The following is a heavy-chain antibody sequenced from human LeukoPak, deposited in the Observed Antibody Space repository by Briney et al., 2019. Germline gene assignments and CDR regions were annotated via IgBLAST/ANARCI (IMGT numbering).Heavy chain of an antibody. J-gene: IGHJ2*01. CDR2: INLNSGGT. V-gene: IGHV1-2*06. D-gene: IGHD2-21*02. Sequence: GASVKVSCKASGYTFTGYYMHWVRQAPGQGLEWMGRINLNSGGTNYAQKFQGRVTMTRDTSISTAYMELSRLRSDDTAVYYCARGGVVLVTAILDWYFDLWGRGTLVTVSS. CDR1: GYTFTGYY. CDR3: ARGGVVLVTAILDWYFDL.